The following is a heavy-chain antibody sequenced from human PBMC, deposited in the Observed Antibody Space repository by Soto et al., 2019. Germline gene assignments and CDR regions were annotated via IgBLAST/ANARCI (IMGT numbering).Heavy chain of an antibody. CDR3: ARGQRFSDWFDP. V-gene: IGHV4-4*07. J-gene: IGHJ5*02. D-gene: IGHD3-3*01. CDR1: GGTISGYY. Sequence: ASETLSLTCSVSGGTISGYYWTWIRQPAGKGLEWIGRIYSSGNTKYNPSLQSRVTMSLDTSNNQFSLRLTSVTAADTAFYDCARGQRFSDWFDPWGQGTLVTVSS. CDR2: IYSSGNT.